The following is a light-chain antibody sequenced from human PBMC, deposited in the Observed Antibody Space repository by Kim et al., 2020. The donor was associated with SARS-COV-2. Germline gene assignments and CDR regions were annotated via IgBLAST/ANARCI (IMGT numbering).Light chain of an antibody. CDR2: AAS. V-gene: IGKV1-27*01. Sequence: ASVGDRVTITCRASQGIGTYLDWYQHKPGEVPKLLIFAASTVHSGVPSRFSGGGSGTDFTLTISSLRPEDVATYYCHMCNDAPRTFGQGTKVDIK. J-gene: IGKJ1*01. CDR1: QGIGTY. CDR3: HMCNDAPRT.